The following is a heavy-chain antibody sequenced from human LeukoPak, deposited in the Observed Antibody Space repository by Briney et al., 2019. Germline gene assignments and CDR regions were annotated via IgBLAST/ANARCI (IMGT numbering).Heavy chain of an antibody. Sequence: PSETLSLTCTVSGGSTSSSSYYWAWIRQPPGKGLEWIGRIYYSGSTYYNPSLKSRVTISVDTSKNQFSLKLTSVTAADTAVYPCARLTGGNWFDYWGQGTLVTVSS. CDR3: ARLTGGNWFDY. D-gene: IGHD4-23*01. J-gene: IGHJ4*02. CDR2: IYYSGST. CDR1: GGSTSSSSYY. V-gene: IGHV4-39*01.